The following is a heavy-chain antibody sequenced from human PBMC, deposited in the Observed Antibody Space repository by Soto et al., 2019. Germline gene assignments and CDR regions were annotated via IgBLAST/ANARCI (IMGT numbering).Heavy chain of an antibody. CDR2: TYYRSKWYN. D-gene: IGHD1-26*01. CDR3: AWELLRGPGYYYYGMDV. Sequence: PSQTLSLTCAISGDSVSSNSAAWNWIRQSPSRGLEWLGRTYYRSKWYNDYAVSVKSRITINPDTSKNQFSLQLNSVTPEDTAVYYCAWELLRGPGYYYYGMDVWGQGTTVTVSS. CDR1: GDSVSSNSAA. J-gene: IGHJ6*02. V-gene: IGHV6-1*01.